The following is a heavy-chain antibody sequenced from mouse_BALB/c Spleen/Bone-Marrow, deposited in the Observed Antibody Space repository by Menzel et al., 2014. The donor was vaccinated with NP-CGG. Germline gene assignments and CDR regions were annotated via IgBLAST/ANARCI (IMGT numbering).Heavy chain of an antibody. CDR1: GFTFTDYY. D-gene: IGHD2-13*01. V-gene: IGHV7-3*02. CDR2: IRNKANGYTT. J-gene: IGHJ1*01. Sequence: EVKLEESGGGLVQPGGSLRLSCATSGFTFTDYYMSWVRQPPGKALEWLGFIRNKANGYTTECSASVKGRFTISRDNSQCILYLQMNPLRAEDSASYYCSRDTNSDISWYFDVWGEGTTVTVSS. CDR3: SRDTNSDISWYFDV.